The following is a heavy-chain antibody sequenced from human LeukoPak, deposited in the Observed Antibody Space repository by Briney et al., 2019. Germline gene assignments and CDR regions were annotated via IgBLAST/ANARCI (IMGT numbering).Heavy chain of an antibody. Sequence: SETLSLTCTVSGGSISSSNYYSWGWVRQPPGKGLEWIGNIYNSGPTDYNSSLKSRVTISVDTSRNQFSLELRSVTAADTAVYYCARHRYSGDYYAGAGLDHWGQGTLVTVSS. D-gene: IGHD3-22*01. CDR2: IYNSGPT. CDR1: GGSISSSNYY. J-gene: IGHJ4*02. V-gene: IGHV4-39*01. CDR3: ARHRYSGDYYAGAGLDH.